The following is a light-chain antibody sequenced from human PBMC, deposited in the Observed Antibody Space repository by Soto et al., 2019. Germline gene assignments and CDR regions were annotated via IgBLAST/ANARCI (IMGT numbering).Light chain of an antibody. J-gene: IGLJ1*01. CDR2: EGI. CDR1: SSTVGGFNV. Sequence: QSALTQPASVSGSPGQSITISCTGTSSTVGGFNVVSWNQQHPGKAPKVIIYEGIKRPSGVSNRFSGSNSGSTASLTISGLQAEDEADYYCCSYVGATTYVFGTGTKLTVL. CDR3: CSYVGATTYV. V-gene: IGLV2-23*01.